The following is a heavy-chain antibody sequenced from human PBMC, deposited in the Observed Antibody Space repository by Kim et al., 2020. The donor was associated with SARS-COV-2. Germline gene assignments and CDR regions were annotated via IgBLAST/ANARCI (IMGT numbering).Heavy chain of an antibody. D-gene: IGHD6-19*01. CDR2: ISYDGSNK. J-gene: IGHJ4*02. CDR3: AKDSTNRIAVAESYFDY. Sequence: GGSLRLSCAASGFTFSSYGMHWVRQAPGKGLEWVAVISYDGSNKYYADSVKGRFTISRDNSKNTLYLQMNSLRAEDTAVYYCAKDSTNRIAVAESYFDYWGQGTLVTVSS. V-gene: IGHV3-30*18. CDR1: GFTFSSYG.